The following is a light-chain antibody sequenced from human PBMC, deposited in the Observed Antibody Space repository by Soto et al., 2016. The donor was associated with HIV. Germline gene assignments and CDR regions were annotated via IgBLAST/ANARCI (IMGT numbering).Light chain of an antibody. CDR1: SLRNYY. J-gene: IGLJ2*01. V-gene: IGLV3-19*01. CDR3: DSRDSSGNHLI. CDR2: GKN. Sequence: SSELAQDPAVSVALGQTVRITCQGDSLRNYYANWYQQKPGQAPVLVIYGKNSRPSGIPDRISGSTSGNTASLTITGAQAEDEADYYCDSRDSSGNHLIFGGGTKLTVL.